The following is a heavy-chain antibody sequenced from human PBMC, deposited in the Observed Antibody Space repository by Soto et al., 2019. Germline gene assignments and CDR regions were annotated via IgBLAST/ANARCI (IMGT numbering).Heavy chain of an antibody. V-gene: IGHV4-4*02. CDR1: GFSISSSNW. Sequence: HVQLQESGPGLVKPSGTLSLTCAVSGFSISSSNWWSWVRQPPGKGLEWIGEIYHSGSTNYTPSITSRVTISVDKSTNQFSLQLSSVTAADTAVYYCARDREELGFDYWCQGTMVTVSS. CDR3: ARDREELGFDY. CDR2: IYHSGST. J-gene: IGHJ4*02. D-gene: IGHD1-26*01.